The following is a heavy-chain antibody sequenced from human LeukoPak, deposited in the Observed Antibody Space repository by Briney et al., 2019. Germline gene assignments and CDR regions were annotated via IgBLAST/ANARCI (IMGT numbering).Heavy chain of an antibody. D-gene: IGHD5-18*01. J-gene: IGHJ6*02. V-gene: IGHV4-59*01. CDR3: ARHVDTVAYGMDV. CDR1: GGSISSYY. CDR2: IYYSGST. Sequence: SETLSLTCTVSGGSISSYYWSWIRQPPGKGPEWIGYIYYSGSTNYNPSLKSRVTISVDTSKNQFSLKLSSVTAADTAVYFCARHVDTVAYGMDVWGQGTTVTVSS.